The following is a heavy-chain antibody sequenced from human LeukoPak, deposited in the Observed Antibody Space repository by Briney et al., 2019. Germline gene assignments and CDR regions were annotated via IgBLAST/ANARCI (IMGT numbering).Heavy chain of an antibody. CDR1: GFSFSSYA. Sequence: GGSLRLSCAASGFSFSSYAVSWVRQAPGRGLEWVSGISDGGSRTYYADSVKGRFTISRDDSKNTLYLQMNSLRAEDTAVYYCAKFQLGIGVDYWGQGTLVTVSS. D-gene: IGHD7-27*01. V-gene: IGHV3-23*01. CDR3: AKFQLGIGVDY. CDR2: ISDGGSRT. J-gene: IGHJ4*02.